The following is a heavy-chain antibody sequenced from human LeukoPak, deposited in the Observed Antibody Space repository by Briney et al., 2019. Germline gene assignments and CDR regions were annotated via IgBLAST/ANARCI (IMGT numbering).Heavy chain of an antibody. CDR1: GGSIGSGGYS. J-gene: IGHJ4*02. CDR3: ARGGVTMVRGVIIRGFDY. D-gene: IGHD3-10*01. CDR2: IYHSGST. V-gene: IGHV4-30-2*01. Sequence: SQTLSLTCAVSGGSIGSGGYSWSWIRQPPGKGLEWIGYIYHSGSTYYNPSLKSRVTISVDRSKNQFSLKLSSVTAADTAVYYCARGGVTMVRGVIIRGFDYWGQGTLVTVSS.